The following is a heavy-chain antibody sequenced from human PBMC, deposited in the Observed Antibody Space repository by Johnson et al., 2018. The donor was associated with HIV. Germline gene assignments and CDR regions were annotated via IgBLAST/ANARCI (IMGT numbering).Heavy chain of an antibody. Sequence: QVQLVESGGGVVQPGRSLRLSCAASGFTFSSYGMHWVRQAPGKGLEWVAFIWYDGRNQYYADSVKGRFTLSRDNSKNTLYLQMNSLSAEDTAVYYCANLPTRRSYYTLGAFDIWGQGTMVTVSS. CDR3: ANLPTRRSYYTLGAFDI. V-gene: IGHV3-33*06. J-gene: IGHJ3*02. CDR1: GFTFSSYG. CDR2: IWYDGRNQ. D-gene: IGHD1-26*01.